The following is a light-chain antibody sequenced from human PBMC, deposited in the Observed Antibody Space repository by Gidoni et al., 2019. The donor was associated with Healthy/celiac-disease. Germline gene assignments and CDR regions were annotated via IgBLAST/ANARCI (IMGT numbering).Light chain of an antibody. V-gene: IGKV3-20*01. CDR2: GGS. CDR3: QQYGSPWT. CDR1: QSVSSSY. Sequence: EIVLTHSPGTLSLSTGERATLSCRSSQSVSSSYLAWYQQKPGQAPRLLIYGGSSRATGIPDRFSGSGAGTDFTLTSSRLEPEDFAVYYCQQYGSPWTFGQGTKVEIK. J-gene: IGKJ1*01.